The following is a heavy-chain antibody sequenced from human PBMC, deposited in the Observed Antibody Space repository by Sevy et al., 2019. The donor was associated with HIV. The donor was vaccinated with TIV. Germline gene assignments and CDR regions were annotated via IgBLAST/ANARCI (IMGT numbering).Heavy chain of an antibody. J-gene: IGHJ5*02. D-gene: IGHD3-22*01. CDR3: AREAYYYDSREENWFDP. V-gene: IGHV3-48*02. CDR2: ISRTTTT. Sequence: GGSLRLSCKVSGFTFSVYTMHWVRQAPGKGLEWVSSISRTTTTYYADSVRGRFTISRDNAKNSLYLEMNSLRDDDTAVYECAREAYYYDSREENWFDPWGQGTLVTVSS. CDR1: GFTFSVYT.